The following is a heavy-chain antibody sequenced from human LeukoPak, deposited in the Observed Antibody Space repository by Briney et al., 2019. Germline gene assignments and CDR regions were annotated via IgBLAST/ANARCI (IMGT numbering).Heavy chain of an antibody. CDR3: ARWELSGPYGMDV. CDR2: TNPNSGGT. CDR1: GYTFTGYY. V-gene: IGHV1-2*02. J-gene: IGHJ6*02. D-gene: IGHD1-26*01. Sequence: ASVKDSCKASGYTFTGYYMHWVRQAPGQGLEWMGWTNPNSGGTNYAQKFQGRVTMTRDTSISTAYMELSRLRSDDTAVYYCARWELSGPYGMDVWGQGTTVTVSS.